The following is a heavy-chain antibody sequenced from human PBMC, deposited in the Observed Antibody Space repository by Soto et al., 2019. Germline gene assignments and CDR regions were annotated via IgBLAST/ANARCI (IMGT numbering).Heavy chain of an antibody. J-gene: IGHJ4*02. CDR1: GGAFNNYP. CDR2: IFPRLGTT. V-gene: IGHV1-69*13. Sequence: ASVKVSCKASGGAFNNYPISWGRQAPGQGLEWMGGIFPRLGTTTYAQKEQGRVSMTADESTSTVYMELSGLRSEDTAIYYCAIDACCCGGDCYSLVYWGQGTLVTVSS. D-gene: IGHD2-21*02. CDR3: AIDACCCGGDCYSLVY.